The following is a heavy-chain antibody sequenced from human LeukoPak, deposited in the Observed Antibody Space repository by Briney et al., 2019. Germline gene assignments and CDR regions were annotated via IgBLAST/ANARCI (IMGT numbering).Heavy chain of an antibody. CDR3: ARGPYGSGSYYSPFDY. Sequence: GGSLRLSCVASGFTLDDYAMSWVRQAPGKGLEGVSGINWNGGSTDYEDSVKGRFTISRDNAKNALFLQVDSLRGEDTALYYCARGPYGSGSYYSPFDYWGQGTLVTVSS. V-gene: IGHV3-20*04. D-gene: IGHD3-10*01. J-gene: IGHJ4*02. CDR2: INWNGGST. CDR1: GFTLDDYA.